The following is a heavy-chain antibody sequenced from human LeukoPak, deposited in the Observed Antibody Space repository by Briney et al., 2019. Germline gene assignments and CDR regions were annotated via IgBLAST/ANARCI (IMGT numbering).Heavy chain of an antibody. J-gene: IGHJ5*02. Sequence: SETLSLTCTVSGGSISSYYWSWIRQPAGKGLEWIGRIYTSGSTNYNPSLKSRVTMSVDTSKNQFSLELSSVTAADTAVYYCAGEVLDDFWSGYLNWFDPWGQGTLVTVSS. CDR3: AGEVLDDFWSGYLNWFDP. CDR2: IYTSGST. V-gene: IGHV4-4*07. CDR1: GGSISSYY. D-gene: IGHD3-3*01.